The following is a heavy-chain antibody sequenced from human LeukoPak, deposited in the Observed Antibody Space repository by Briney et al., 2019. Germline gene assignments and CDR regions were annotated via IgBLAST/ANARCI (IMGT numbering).Heavy chain of an antibody. CDR1: GGSFSGYY. CDR3: ARSTHFDY. CDR2: INHSGST. J-gene: IGHJ4*02. V-gene: IGHV4-34*01. Sequence: LETLSLTCAVYGGSFSGYYWSWIRQPPGKGLEWIGEINHSGSTNYNPSLKSRVTISVDTSKNQFSLKLSSVTAADTAVYYCARSTHFDYWGQGTLVTVSS.